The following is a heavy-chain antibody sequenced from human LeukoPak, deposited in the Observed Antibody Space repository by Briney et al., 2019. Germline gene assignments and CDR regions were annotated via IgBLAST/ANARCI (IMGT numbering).Heavy chain of an antibody. Sequence: GGSLRLSCAASGFTFSSYAMSWVRQAPGKGLEWVAVISYTGSTKYYADSVKGRFTISRDNSKNSLYLQMNSLRAEDTAVYYCARGPVRGVSGKRGDCDCYQHWGQGTLVTVSS. V-gene: IGHV3-30*04. D-gene: IGHD3-10*01. CDR2: ISYTGSTK. J-gene: IGHJ1*01. CDR3: ARGPVRGVSGKRGDCDCYQH. CDR1: GFTFSSYA.